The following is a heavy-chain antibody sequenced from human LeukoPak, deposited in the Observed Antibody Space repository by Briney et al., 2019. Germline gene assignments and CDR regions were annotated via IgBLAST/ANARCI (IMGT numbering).Heavy chain of an antibody. Sequence: SSETLSLTCTVSGGSISNYYWNWIRQPAGKGLEWIGRIYTSGSTNYNPSLKSRVTISIDTSKSQFSLNLMSVTAADTAVYYCTRDTGTTGEVKFDPWGQGTLVTVSS. V-gene: IGHV4-4*07. D-gene: IGHD4-17*01. CDR2: IYTSGST. J-gene: IGHJ5*02. CDR3: TRDTGTTGEVKFDP. CDR1: GGSISNYY.